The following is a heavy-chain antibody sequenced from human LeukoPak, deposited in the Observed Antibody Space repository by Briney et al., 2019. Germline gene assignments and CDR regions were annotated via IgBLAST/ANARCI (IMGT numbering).Heavy chain of an antibody. D-gene: IGHD6-19*01. CDR3: ARGASSGWYNADAFDI. V-gene: IGHV1-2*04. CDR1: GYTITDYY. J-gene: IGHJ3*02. CDR2: INPNSGGT. Sequence: GASVKVSCKTSGYTITDYYFHWVRQAPGQGLEWMGWINPNSGGTNYAQKFQGWVTMTRDTSISTAYMELSRLRSDDTAVYYCARGASSGWYNADAFDIWGQGTMVTVSS.